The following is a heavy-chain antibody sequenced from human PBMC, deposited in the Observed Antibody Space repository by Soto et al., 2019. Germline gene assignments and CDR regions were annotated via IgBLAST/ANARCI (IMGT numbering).Heavy chain of an antibody. V-gene: IGHV4-61*01. CDR3: ARTTAVPNTLRSRYYFDY. CDR1: GASVSDKTFY. J-gene: IGHJ4*02. D-gene: IGHD4-17*01. Sequence: PSETLSLTCSVSGASVSDKTFYWSWIRQSPGKGLEWIGYIYYSGTTNYNPSLKGRFTISVSTSKNQFSLRLNSVTASDTALYYCARTTAVPNTLRSRYYFDYWGQGMLVTVSS. CDR2: IYYSGTT.